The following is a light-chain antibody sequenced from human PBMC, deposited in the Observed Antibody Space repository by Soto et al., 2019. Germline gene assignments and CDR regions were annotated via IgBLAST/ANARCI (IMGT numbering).Light chain of an antibody. V-gene: IGKV3-20*01. CDR2: DAS. Sequence: IVLTQSPSTLSLSTGERATLSCRASQSVSSYLAWYQQKPGQAPRLLIYDASNRATGIPDRFSGSGSGTDFTLSISRLEPEDFAVYYCQQYVTSPRTFGQGTKVDIK. J-gene: IGKJ1*01. CDR1: QSVSSY. CDR3: QQYVTSPRT.